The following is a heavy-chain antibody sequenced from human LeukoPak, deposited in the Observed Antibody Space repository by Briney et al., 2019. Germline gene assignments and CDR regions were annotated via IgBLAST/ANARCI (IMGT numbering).Heavy chain of an antibody. J-gene: IGHJ4*02. D-gene: IGHD7-27*01. CDR3: ARDAPTLGSHFDY. V-gene: IGHV3-21*01. Sequence: PGGSLRLSCAASGFTFSSYAMSWVRQAPGKGLEWVSSISSSSSYIYYTDSVKGRFTISRDNAKNSLYLQMNSLRAEDTAVYYCARDAPTLGSHFDYWGQGTLVTVSS. CDR2: ISSSSSYI. CDR1: GFTFSSYA.